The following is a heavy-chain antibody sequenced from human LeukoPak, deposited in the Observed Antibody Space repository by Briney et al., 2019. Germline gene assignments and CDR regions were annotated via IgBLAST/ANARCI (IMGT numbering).Heavy chain of an antibody. D-gene: IGHD3-16*02. V-gene: IGHV3-30*02. CDR3: ASDYVWGTYLTFDY. CDR2: IRFDGGNK. Sequence: GGSLRLSCAASGFPFSTYDMHWVRQVPGKGLEWMAFIRFDGGNKIYADSVKGRFTISRDNSKNTLYLQMNSLAAADTAVYYCASDYVWGTYLTFDYWGQGTLVTVSS. J-gene: IGHJ4*02. CDR1: GFPFSTYD.